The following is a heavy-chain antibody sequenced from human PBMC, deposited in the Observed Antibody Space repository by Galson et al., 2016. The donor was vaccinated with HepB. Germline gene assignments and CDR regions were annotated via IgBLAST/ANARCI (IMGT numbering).Heavy chain of an antibody. CDR3: TCGRSPGAY. CDR1: GFTVSSNY. Sequence: SLRLSCAASGFTVSSNYMSWVRQAPGKGLECVSLIYSGGSTPYADSVKGRFTISRDHFKNTLYLQMNSLRAEDTAVYFCTCGRSPGAYWGQGTLVTVSS. V-gene: IGHV3-53*01. J-gene: IGHJ4*02. CDR2: IYSGGST. D-gene: IGHD3-16*02.